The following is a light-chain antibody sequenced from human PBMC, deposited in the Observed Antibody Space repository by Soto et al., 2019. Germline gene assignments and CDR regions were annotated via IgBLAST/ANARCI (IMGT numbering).Light chain of an antibody. CDR1: QSISSW. CDR3: QQYNSYLYT. Sequence: DIQMTQSPSTLSASVGDRVTITCRASQSISSWFAWYQQKPGKAPKLLIYKASSLESGVPSRFSGSGSGTEFTLTISSLQPDDFATDYCQQYNSYLYTFGQGTKVDIK. CDR2: KAS. J-gene: IGKJ2*01. V-gene: IGKV1-5*03.